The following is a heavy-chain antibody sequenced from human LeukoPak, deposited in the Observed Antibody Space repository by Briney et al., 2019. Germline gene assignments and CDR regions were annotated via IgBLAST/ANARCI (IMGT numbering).Heavy chain of an antibody. Sequence: PGWSLRLSCAASGFTFSSYAMSWVRQAPGKGLEWVSAISGSGGSTYYADSVKGRFTISRDNSKNTLYLQMNSLRAEDTAVYYCAKIYPGSGYYFVGGNAFDIWGHGTLVTVSS. CDR2: ISGSGGST. V-gene: IGHV3-23*01. CDR3: AKIYPGSGYYFVGGNAFDI. J-gene: IGHJ3*02. CDR1: GFTFSSYA. D-gene: IGHD3-3*01.